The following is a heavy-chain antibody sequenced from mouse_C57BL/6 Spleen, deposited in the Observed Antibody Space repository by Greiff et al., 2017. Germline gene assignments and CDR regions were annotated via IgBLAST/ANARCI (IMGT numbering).Heavy chain of an antibody. CDR3: ARDDSGFDV. V-gene: IGHV3-6*01. D-gene: IGHD2-4*01. Sequence: EVQLMESGPGLVKPSQSLSLTCSVTGYSITSGYYWNWIRQFPGNKLEWMGYISYDGSNNYNPSLKNRISITRDTSKNQFFLKLNSVTTEDTATYYCARDDSGFDVWGTGTTVTVSS. CDR1: GYSITSGYY. CDR2: ISYDGSN. J-gene: IGHJ1*03.